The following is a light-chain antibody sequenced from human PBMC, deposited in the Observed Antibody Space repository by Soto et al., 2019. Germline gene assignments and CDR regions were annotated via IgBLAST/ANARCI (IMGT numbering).Light chain of an antibody. CDR2: EVS. CDR3: STYVGSKII. Sequence: QSVLTQPPSASGSPGQSVTSSCTGTSSDVGANDYVSWYQQHPGKAPKIMIYEVSTRPSGVPDRFSGSKSVNTASLTVSGLQAEDEADYYCSTYVGSKIIFGGGTQLTVL. CDR1: SSDVGANDY. J-gene: IGLJ7*01. V-gene: IGLV2-8*01.